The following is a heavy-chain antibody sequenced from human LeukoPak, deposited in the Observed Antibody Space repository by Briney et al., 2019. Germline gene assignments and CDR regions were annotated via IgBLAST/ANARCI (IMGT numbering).Heavy chain of an antibody. CDR2: IYPGDSNT. Sequence: HGESLKISCKGSGYTFTSYWIGWVRQMPGKGLEWMGIIYPGDSNTRYSPSFQGQVTISADKSISTAYLQWSSLKASDTAMYYCARGGYYDSSGYYVLGDAFDIWGQGTMVTVSS. J-gene: IGHJ3*02. D-gene: IGHD3-22*01. CDR3: ARGGYYDSSGYYVLGDAFDI. V-gene: IGHV5-51*01. CDR1: GYTFTSYW.